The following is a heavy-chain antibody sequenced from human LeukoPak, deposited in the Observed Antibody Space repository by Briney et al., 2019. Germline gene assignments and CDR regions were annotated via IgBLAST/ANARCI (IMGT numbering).Heavy chain of an antibody. CDR1: GYSFSTYW. D-gene: IGHD3-10*01. V-gene: IGHV5-51*01. Sequence: GESLKISCKGSGYSFSTYWVAWVRQMRGKGLELVGIIYPGDSDTRYSPSFQGQVTISADKSINTACLQWNSLKASDTAMYYCARHGSYFDYWGQGALVTVSS. CDR2: IYPGDSDT. CDR3: ARHGSYFDY. J-gene: IGHJ4*02.